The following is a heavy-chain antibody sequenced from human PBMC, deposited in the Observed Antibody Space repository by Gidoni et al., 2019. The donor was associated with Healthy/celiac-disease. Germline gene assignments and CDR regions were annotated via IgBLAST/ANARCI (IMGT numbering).Heavy chain of an antibody. CDR3: AREEVTTGRRAPNYFDY. CDR2: IIPILGIA. Sequence: QLVQSGAEVKKPGSSVKVSCKASGGTFSSYAISWVRQAPGQGLEWMGRIIPILGIANYAQKFQGRVTITADKSTSTAYMELSSLRSEDTAVYYCAREEVTTGRRAPNYFDYWGQGTLVTVSS. J-gene: IGHJ4*02. D-gene: IGHD4-17*01. CDR1: GGTFSSYA. V-gene: IGHV1-69*04.